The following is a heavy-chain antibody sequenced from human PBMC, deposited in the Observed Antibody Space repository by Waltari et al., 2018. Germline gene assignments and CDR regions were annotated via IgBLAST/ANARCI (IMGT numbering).Heavy chain of an antibody. V-gene: IGHV5-51*01. D-gene: IGHD4-17*01. CDR3: ARRADYVGIYYYYGMDV. J-gene: IGHJ6*02. CDR1: GYTFTSYW. CDR2: INPGDSET. Sequence: EVQLVQSGAEVKKPGESLKISCKGSGYTFTSYWIGWVRQMPGKGLEWMGIINPGDSETRYSPAFQGQVTVSADKSISTAYLQWSSLKASDTAMYYCARRADYVGIYYYYGMDVWGQGTTVTVSS.